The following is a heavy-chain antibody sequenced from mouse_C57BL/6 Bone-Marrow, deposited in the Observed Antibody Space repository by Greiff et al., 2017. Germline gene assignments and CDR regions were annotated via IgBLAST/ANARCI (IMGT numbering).Heavy chain of an antibody. CDR3: AREEITTYAMDY. Sequence: VMLVESGAELVRPGTSVKLSCKTSGYIFTSYWIHWVKQRSGQGLECIARIYPGTGTTYYNEKFKGKATLTADKSSSTAYIQLSSLKSEDSAVYFCAREEITTYAMDYGGQGTSVTVSS. CDR2: IYPGTGTT. J-gene: IGHJ4*01. D-gene: IGHD1-1*01. CDR1: GYIFTSYW. V-gene: IGHV1S132*01.